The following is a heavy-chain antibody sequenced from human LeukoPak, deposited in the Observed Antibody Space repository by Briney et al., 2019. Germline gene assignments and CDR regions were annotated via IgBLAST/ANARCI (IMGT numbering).Heavy chain of an antibody. Sequence: SETLSLTCAVCGGSFSGYYWSWIRQPPGKGLEWIGEINHSGSTNYNPSPKSRVTISVDTSKNQFSLKLSSVTAADTAVYYCARADVAVAYCFDYWGQGTLVTVSS. D-gene: IGHD6-19*01. J-gene: IGHJ4*02. CDR1: GGSFSGYY. V-gene: IGHV4-34*01. CDR3: ARADVAVAYCFDY. CDR2: INHSGST.